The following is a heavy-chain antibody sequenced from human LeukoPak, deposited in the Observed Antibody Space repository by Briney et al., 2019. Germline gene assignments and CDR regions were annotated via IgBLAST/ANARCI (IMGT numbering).Heavy chain of an antibody. CDR3: VSASAGRHPLYF. CDR2: IRPDGGDP. V-gene: IGHV3-7*01. CDR1: GFSYSSNW. D-gene: IGHD3-9*01. J-gene: IGHJ4*02. Sequence: GASLRLSCAVRGFSYSSNWMSWVRQAPGKGLEWVAKIRPDGGDPAYADSVEGRFTISRDNAKNTLYLYMNNLRAEDTAVYYCVSASAGRHPLYFWGQGTLLTVSS.